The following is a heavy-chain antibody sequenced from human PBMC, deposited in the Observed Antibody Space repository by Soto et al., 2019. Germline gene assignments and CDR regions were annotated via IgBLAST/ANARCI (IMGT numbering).Heavy chain of an antibody. CDR3: ARGGSSTSCYYYYGMDV. V-gene: IGHV3-48*01. Sequence: EVQLVESGGGLVQPGGSLRLSCAASGFTFSSYRMNWVRQAPGKGLEWVSYISSSSSTIYYAASVKGRFTISRDNAKNSLYLRMNVLRAEATAVYCCARGGSSTSCYYYYGMDVWGQGTRVTGSS. D-gene: IGHD2-2*01. CDR1: GFTFSSYR. J-gene: IGHJ6*02. CDR2: ISSSSSTI.